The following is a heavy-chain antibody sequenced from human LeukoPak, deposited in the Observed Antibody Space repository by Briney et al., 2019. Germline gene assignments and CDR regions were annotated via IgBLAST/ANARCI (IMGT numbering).Heavy chain of an antibody. V-gene: IGHV3-74*01. J-gene: IGHJ4*02. Sequence: PGGSLRLSCAASGFTFSSYWMHWVRQAPGKGLVWVSRINSDGSSTSYADSVKGRFTISRDNAKNTLYLQMNSVRAEDTAVYYCTREVSVGATIDYWGQGTLVTVSS. CDR1: GFTFSSYW. D-gene: IGHD1-26*01. CDR3: TREVSVGATIDY. CDR2: INSDGSST.